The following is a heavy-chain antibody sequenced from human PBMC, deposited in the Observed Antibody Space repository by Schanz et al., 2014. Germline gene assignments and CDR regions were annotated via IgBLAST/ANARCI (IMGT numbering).Heavy chain of an antibody. V-gene: IGHV3-23*04. CDR2: LSGSGGST. J-gene: IGHJ4*02. Sequence: EVQLVESGGYLVQPGGSLRLSCSASGFTFSSYAMHWVRQASGKGLEWVSALSGSGGSTYYADSVKGRFTISRDNSKNTLYLQMNSLRTEDTAVYYCASPSGYSDYGTYFDFWGQGTLVTVSS. D-gene: IGHD5-12*01. CDR3: ASPSGYSDYGTYFDF. CDR1: GFTFSSYA.